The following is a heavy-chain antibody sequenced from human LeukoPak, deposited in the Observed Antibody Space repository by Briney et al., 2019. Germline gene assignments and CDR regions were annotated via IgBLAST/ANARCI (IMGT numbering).Heavy chain of an antibody. CDR2: IKHDGSEK. V-gene: IGHV3-7*01. J-gene: IGHJ4*02. Sequence: GSLRLSCAASGFTFSSSAMSWVRQAPGKGLEWVASIKHDGSEKYYVDSVRGRFTISRDNTKNLLYLQMSSLRAEDTAVYYCATDRGWRTSGYYLYYFEYWGQGTLVTFSS. D-gene: IGHD3-3*01. CDR3: ATDRGWRTSGYYLYYFEY. CDR1: GFTFSSSA.